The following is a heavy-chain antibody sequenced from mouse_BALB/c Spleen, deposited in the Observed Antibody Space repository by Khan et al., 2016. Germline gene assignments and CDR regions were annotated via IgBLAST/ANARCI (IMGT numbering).Heavy chain of an antibody. V-gene: IGHV1-9*01. CDR2: ILPGSGST. J-gene: IGHJ2*01. CDR1: GYTFRSYW. CDR3: ANGDY. Sequence: QVRLQQPGAELMTPGASVKISCKATGYTFRSYWTVWVKQRPGHCLEWIGEILPGSGSTDHNEKFKGKATFTADSSSNTAYMQLSSLTSEDSAVYCCANGDYWGQGTTLAVAS.